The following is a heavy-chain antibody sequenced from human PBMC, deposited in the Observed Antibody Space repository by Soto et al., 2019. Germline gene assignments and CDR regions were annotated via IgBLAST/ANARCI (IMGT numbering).Heavy chain of an antibody. V-gene: IGHV3-23*05. CDR1: GFSFSNYA. D-gene: IGHD3-16*01. Sequence: EVQLLESGGGLVQPGGSLRLSCIASGFSFSNYAMIWVRQAPGKGPEWVSSIEISGRATYYADAVKGRFTISRYDSKNAVYLQMTSLRGEDTAVYFCAKGDGGYFDHWGQGSLVTVSS. CDR2: IEISGRAT. J-gene: IGHJ4*02. CDR3: AKGDGGYFDH.